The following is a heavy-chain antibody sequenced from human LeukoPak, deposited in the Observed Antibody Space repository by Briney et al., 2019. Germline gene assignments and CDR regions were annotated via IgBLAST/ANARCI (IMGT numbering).Heavy chain of an antibody. CDR2: IYSGAST. CDR3: ARGPTLRDGYSSLLY. Sequence: GGSLRLSCAASGFTVSSNYMSWVRQAPGKGLEWVSLIYSGASTYYADSVKGRFTISRDISKNTLYLQMNSLRAEDTAVYYCARGPTLRDGYSSLLYWGQGTLVTVSS. CDR1: GFTVSSNY. D-gene: IGHD5-24*01. V-gene: IGHV3-53*01. J-gene: IGHJ4*02.